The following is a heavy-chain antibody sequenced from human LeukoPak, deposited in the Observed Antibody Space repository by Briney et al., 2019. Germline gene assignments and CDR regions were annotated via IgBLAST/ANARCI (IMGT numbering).Heavy chain of an antibody. V-gene: IGHV4-59*08. D-gene: IGHD6-19*01. CDR1: GGSISSFY. CDR2: SHYSEST. CDR3: ARNAAVATSRSWFDP. Sequence: SETLSLTCTVYGGSISSFYWSWIRQPPGKGLEWIGFSHYSESTIYNPSLKSRVTISIDTSKNQFSLKLDSVTAADTAVYCCARNAAVATSRSWFDPWGQGTLVTVSS. J-gene: IGHJ5*02.